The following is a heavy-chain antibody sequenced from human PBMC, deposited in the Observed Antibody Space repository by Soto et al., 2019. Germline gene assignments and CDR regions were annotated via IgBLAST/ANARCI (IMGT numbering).Heavy chain of an antibody. CDR1: GFTVSNNY. Sequence: EVQLVESGGDLVQPGGSLRLSCAASGFTVSNNYMSWVRQAPGKGLEWVSVIFPGGGTYSADSVKGRFAISRHTSKNTLYLQMNCLTAEDPAVYYWARCDYGWDDHYYYYMDVWGKGTTVTVSS. J-gene: IGHJ6*03. D-gene: IGHD3-10*01. V-gene: IGHV3-53*04. CDR3: ARCDYGWDDHYYYYMDV. CDR2: IFPGGGT.